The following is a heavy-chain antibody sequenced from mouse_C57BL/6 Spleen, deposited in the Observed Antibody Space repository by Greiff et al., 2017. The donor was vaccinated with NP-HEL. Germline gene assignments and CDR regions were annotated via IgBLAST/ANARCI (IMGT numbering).Heavy chain of an antibody. CDR1: GYTFTSYW. J-gene: IGHJ4*01. Sequence: QVQLQQPGAELVKPGASVKLSCKASGYTFTSYWMQWVKQRPGQGLEWIGEIDPSDSYTNYNQKFKGKATLTVDTSSSTAYMPLSSLTSEDSAVYYCARWADAGGYAMDYWGQGTSVTVSS. V-gene: IGHV1-50*01. CDR3: ARWADAGGYAMDY. CDR2: IDPSDSYT.